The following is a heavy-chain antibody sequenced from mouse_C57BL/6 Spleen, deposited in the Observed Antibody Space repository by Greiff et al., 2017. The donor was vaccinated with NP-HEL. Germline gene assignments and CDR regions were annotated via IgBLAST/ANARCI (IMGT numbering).Heavy chain of an antibody. V-gene: IGHV1-80*01. CDR2: IYPGDGDT. CDR3: ARSTRGYFDY. CDR1: GYAFSSYW. Sequence: VKLQESGAELVKPGASVKISCKASGYAFSSYWMNWVKQRPGTGLEWIGQIYPGDGDTNYNGKFKGKATLTADKSSSTAYMQLSSLTSEDSAVYFCARSTRGYFDYWGQGTTLTVSS. J-gene: IGHJ2*01.